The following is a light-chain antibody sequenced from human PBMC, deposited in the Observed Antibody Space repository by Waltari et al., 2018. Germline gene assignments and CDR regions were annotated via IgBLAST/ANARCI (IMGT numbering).Light chain of an antibody. Sequence: SYELTQPPSVSVSPGQTASIPCSGDKLGDKYACWYQQKPGQSPVLVLYQETTRGCGSPVRFAGSNSGNTATLTISGTQAMDEADYYCQAWDSSTYHVVLGGWTKRTVL. CDR1: KLGDKY. V-gene: IGLV3-1*01. CDR3: QAWDSSTYHVV. J-gene: IGLJ2*01. CDR2: QET.